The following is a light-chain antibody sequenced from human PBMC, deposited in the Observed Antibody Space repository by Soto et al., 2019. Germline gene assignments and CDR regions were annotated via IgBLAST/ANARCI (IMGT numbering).Light chain of an antibody. V-gene: IGKV3-11*01. J-gene: IGKJ4*01. Sequence: EIVLTQSPATLSLSPGERATLSCMASQSVSNYLAWYQQKPGQAPRLLILDASNRATGIPARFSGSGSGTDFTLTISSLEPEDFAVYYCQQRSNWPLTFGGGTKVEIK. CDR2: DAS. CDR3: QQRSNWPLT. CDR1: QSVSNY.